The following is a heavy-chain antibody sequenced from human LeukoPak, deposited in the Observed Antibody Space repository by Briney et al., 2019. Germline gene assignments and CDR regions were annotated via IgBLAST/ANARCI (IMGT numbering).Heavy chain of an antibody. V-gene: IGHV3-30*03. J-gene: IGHJ4*02. CDR2: ISYDGRNK. D-gene: IGHD3-9*01. CDR1: GFTFSNYG. CDR3: ARVLYDVLTEEYYDY. Sequence: GGSLRLSCAASGFTFSNYGMHWVRQAPGKGLEWVAIISYDGRNKYYADSVKGRFTISRDNSKNTLYLQMSSLRAEDTAVYYCARVLYDVLTEEYYDYWGQGTLVTVSS.